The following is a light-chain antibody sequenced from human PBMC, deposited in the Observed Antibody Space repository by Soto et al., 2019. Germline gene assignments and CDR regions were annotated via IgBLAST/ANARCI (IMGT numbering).Light chain of an antibody. V-gene: IGLV1-40*01. CDR3: SSYTRRATLV. CDR2: GNS. J-gene: IGLJ2*01. Sequence: QSVLTQPPSVSGAPGQRVTISCTGSSSNIGAGYDVHWYQQLPGTAPKLLIYGNSNRPSGVSDRFSGSKSGNTASLTISGLRAEDEADYYCSSYTRRATLVFGGGTKLTVL. CDR1: SSNIGAGYD.